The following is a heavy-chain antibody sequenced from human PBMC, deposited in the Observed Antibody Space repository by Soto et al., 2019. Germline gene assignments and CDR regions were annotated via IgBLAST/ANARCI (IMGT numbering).Heavy chain of an antibody. CDR3: ARDRTDGYKRYCEF. CDR2: SSFSGAT. V-gene: IGHV4-59*01. Sequence: NPSETLSLTCIVSGVSITSYFWIWIRQTSEKRPDWIGSSSFSGATYSNPSLKGRAALSGDTAESHCSLTMNSVPSADTAVYFGARDRTDGYKRYCEFWRQGNQFRVSS. CDR1: GVSITSYF. J-gene: IGHJ4*02. D-gene: IGHD3-9*01.